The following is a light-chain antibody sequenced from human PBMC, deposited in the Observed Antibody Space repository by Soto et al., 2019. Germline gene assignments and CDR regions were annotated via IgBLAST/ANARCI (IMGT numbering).Light chain of an antibody. CDR3: QQYDDYPLT. CDR1: QGIRHY. J-gene: IGKJ4*01. CDR2: EAS. Sequence: DIQMTQSPSSLSASVGDRVTNTCRASQGIRHYLAWYQQKPGKVPKLLIYEASNLQSGVPSRFRGGGSGTDFTLTISSLQADDFATYFCQQYDDYPLTFGGGTKVDI. V-gene: IGKV1-27*01.